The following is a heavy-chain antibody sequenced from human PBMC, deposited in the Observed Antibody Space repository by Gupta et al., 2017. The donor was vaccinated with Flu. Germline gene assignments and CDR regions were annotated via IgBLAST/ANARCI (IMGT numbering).Heavy chain of an antibody. CDR2: FNPNSGAT. D-gene: IGHD3-3*01. J-gene: IGHJ5*02. CDR1: GYTFTDYY. Sequence: QVQLMQSGAEVRKPGASVGVSCKASGYTFTDYYIHWVQRAPGQGLEWLGWFNPNSGATNIAPKFQGRVTMMRAKSIDTAYMELTSLISDDTAIYYCARDFRTNNLEFLDPWGPGTLVTVSP. CDR3: ARDFRTNNLEFLDP. V-gene: IGHV1-2*02.